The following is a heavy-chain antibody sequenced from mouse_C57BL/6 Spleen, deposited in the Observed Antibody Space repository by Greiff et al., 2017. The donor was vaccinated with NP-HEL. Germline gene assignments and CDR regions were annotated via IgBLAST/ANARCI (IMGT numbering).Heavy chain of an antibody. Sequence: VQLKESGAELVKPGASVKLSCTASGFNIKDYYMHWVKQRTEQGLEWIGRIDHEDGETKYAPKFPGKATITADTSSNPAYLQRSSLTSEDTAVYYCASNYYGSTGYFDVWGTGTTVTVSS. D-gene: IGHD1-1*01. V-gene: IGHV14-2*01. CDR2: IDHEDGET. CDR1: GFNIKDYY. CDR3: ASNYYGSTGYFDV. J-gene: IGHJ1*03.